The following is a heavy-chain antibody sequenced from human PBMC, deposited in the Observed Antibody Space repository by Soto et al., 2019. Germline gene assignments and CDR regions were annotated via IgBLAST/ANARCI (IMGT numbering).Heavy chain of an antibody. CDR1: GGTFSSYT. D-gene: IGHD6-19*01. Sequence: SVQVSCKASGGTFSSYTISWVRKAPGQGLEWMGRIIPILGIANYAQKFQGRVTITADKSTSTAYMELSSLRSEDTAVYYCARNERQWLSPGCFDPWGQGTLVTVSS. CDR3: ARNERQWLSPGCFDP. V-gene: IGHV1-69*02. J-gene: IGHJ5*02. CDR2: IIPILGIA.